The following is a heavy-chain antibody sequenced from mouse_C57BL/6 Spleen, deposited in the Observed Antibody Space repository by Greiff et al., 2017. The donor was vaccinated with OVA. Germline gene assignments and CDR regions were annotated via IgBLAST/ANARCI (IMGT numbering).Heavy chain of an antibody. Sequence: EVKLMESGGDLVKPGGSLKLSCAASGFTFSSYGMSWVRQTPDKRLEWVATISSGGSYTYYPDSVKGRFTISRDNAKNTLYLQMSSLKSEDTAMYYCARDDVGFAYWGQGTLVTVSA. D-gene: IGHD2-12*01. V-gene: IGHV5-6*01. CDR3: ARDDVGFAY. J-gene: IGHJ3*01. CDR1: GFTFSSYG. CDR2: ISSGGSYT.